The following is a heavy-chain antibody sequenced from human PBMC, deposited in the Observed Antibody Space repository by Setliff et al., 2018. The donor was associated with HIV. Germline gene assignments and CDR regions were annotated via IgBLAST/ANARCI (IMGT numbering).Heavy chain of an antibody. J-gene: IGHJ3*02. D-gene: IGHD3-22*01. CDR1: GFTFSYYT. CDR2: ISYDGNSQ. Sequence: GSLRLSCAASGFTFSYYTMHWIRQTPDNGLEWVAVISYDGNSQYYADSVKGRFTLSRDNSKNTLYLQMNSLRAEDTAVYCCARSKGHLYYDDDTGYVLRAFDIWGQGTMVTVSS. V-gene: IGHV3-30*04. CDR3: ARSKGHLYYDDDTGYVLRAFDI.